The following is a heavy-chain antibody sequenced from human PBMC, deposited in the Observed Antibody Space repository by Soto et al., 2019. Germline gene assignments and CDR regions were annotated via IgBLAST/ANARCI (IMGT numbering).Heavy chain of an antibody. CDR1: GGSXSSSSYY. Sequence: SETLSLTCTVSGGSXSSSSYYRGWIRQPPGKGLEWIGSIYYSGSTYYNPSLKSRVTISVDTSKNQFSLKLSSVTAADTAVYYCAPVLRYFDWPKSRDYWGQGTLVTVSS. D-gene: IGHD3-9*01. CDR3: APVLRYFDWPKSRDY. V-gene: IGHV4-39*01. J-gene: IGHJ4*02. CDR2: IYYSGST.